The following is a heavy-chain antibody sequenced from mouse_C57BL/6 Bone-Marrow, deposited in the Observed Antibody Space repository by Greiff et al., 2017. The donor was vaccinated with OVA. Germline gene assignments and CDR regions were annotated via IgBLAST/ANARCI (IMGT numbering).Heavy chain of an antibody. Sequence: VQLQQSGAELVKPGASVKISCKASGYAFSSCWMNWVKQRPGKGLEWIGQIYPGDGDTNYNGKFKGKATLTADKSSSTAYMQLSSLTSEDAAVYFCARRKLLMDYWGQGTSVTVSS. CDR2: IYPGDGDT. J-gene: IGHJ4*01. V-gene: IGHV1-80*01. CDR3: ARRKLLMDY. CDR1: GYAFSSCW.